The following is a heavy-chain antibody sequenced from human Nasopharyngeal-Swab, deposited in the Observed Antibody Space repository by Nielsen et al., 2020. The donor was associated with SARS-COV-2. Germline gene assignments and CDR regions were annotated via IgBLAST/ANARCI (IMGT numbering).Heavy chain of an antibody. V-gene: IGHV3-23*01. CDR3: AKDLPFGWNYARGYFDY. J-gene: IGHJ4*02. CDR2: ISGSGAGT. Sequence: WIRQPPGKGLEWVSAISGSGAGTYYADSVKGRFTISRDNSTDTLYLQMNSLGAEDTAVYYCAKDLPFGWNYARGYFDYWGQGTQVTVSS. D-gene: IGHD1-7*01.